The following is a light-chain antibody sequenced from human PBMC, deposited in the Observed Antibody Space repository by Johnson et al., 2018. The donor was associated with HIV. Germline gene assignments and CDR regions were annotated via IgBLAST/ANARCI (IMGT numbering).Light chain of an antibody. V-gene: IGLV1-51*02. CDR1: SSNIGNNY. J-gene: IGLJ1*01. CDR3: GTGDSSLNPHYV. Sequence: QSVLTQPPSVSAAPGQKVTISCSGSSSNIGNNYVSWYQQLPGTAPKLLIYEKNKRPSGIPDRFSASKSGTSATLGITGLQTGDEADYYCGTGDSSLNPHYVFGTGTKVTVL. CDR2: EKN.